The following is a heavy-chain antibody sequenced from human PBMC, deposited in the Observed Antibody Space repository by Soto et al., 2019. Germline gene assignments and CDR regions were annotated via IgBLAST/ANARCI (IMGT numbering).Heavy chain of an antibody. CDR1: GGSISSGGYY. D-gene: IGHD3-10*01. Sequence: SETLSLTCTVSGGSISSGGYYWSWIRQHPGKGLEWIGYSYYSGSTYYNPSLKSRVTISVDTSKNQFSLKLSSVTAADTAVYYCARDHLGAYYYGSGSYTSDASDIWGQGTLVTVSS. CDR3: ARDHLGAYYYGSGSYTSDASDI. J-gene: IGHJ3*02. V-gene: IGHV4-31*03. CDR2: SYYSGST.